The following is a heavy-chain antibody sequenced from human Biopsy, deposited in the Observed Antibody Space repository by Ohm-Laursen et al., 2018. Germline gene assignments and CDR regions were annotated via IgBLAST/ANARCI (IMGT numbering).Heavy chain of an antibody. CDR1: GFIFSTHD. J-gene: IGHJ6*02. V-gene: IGHV3-23*01. D-gene: IGHD6-13*01. Sequence: SLRLSCAATGFIFSTHDMSWVRQVPGKGLEWLSYISSSGGSTYHAEFLKGRFTISRDNAKNSLYLQMNSLRSEDTALYYCAKDRYPSSWHYYYGMDVWGQGTTVTVSS. CDR2: ISSSGGST. CDR3: AKDRYPSSWHYYYGMDV.